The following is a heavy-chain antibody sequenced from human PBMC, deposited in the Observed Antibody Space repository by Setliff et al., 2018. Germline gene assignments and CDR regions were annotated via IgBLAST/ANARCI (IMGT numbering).Heavy chain of an antibody. J-gene: IGHJ3*01. CDR3: AGQGGGYGRGGSCIQDALSV. CDR1: GFTFSSYG. CDR2: IRNDESRK. Sequence: HPGGSLRLSCAASGFTFSSYGMHWVRQAPGKGLEWVAFIRNDESRKFYADSVKGRVTISRDNAKNSLYLKMDSLRAEDTAVYYCAGQGGGYGRGGSCIQDALSVWGQGTRVTVSS. V-gene: IGHV3-30*02. D-gene: IGHD2-15*01.